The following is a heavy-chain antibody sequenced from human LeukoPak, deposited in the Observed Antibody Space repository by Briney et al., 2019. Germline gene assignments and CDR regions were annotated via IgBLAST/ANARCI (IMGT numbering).Heavy chain of an antibody. CDR3: ARSTDGSAHFDY. Sequence: GGPLTLSCSVSQFKFDTYGMHWSRKPPGKGLEYFSGINSDGLSTYYANSVKGRFTISRDNAKNTLYLQMGSLKTEDMAVYYCARSTDGSAHFDYWGQGTLVTVFS. V-gene: IGHV3-64*01. D-gene: IGHD1-1*01. CDR1: QFKFDTYG. CDR2: INSDGLST. J-gene: IGHJ4*02.